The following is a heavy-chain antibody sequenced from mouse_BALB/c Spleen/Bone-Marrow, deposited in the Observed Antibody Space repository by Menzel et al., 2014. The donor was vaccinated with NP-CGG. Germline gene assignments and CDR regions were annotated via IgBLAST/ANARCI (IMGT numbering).Heavy chain of an antibody. D-gene: IGHD2-1*01. V-gene: IGHV1-7*01. CDR1: GYTFTSYW. CDR2: INPSTGYT. CDR3: ARGNPLYAMDY. J-gene: IGHJ4*01. Sequence: QVQLQQSGADLAKPGASVKMSCKASGYTFTSYWMHWVKQRPGQGLEWIGYINPSTGYTDYNQKFNDKATLTADKSSSTAYMQLSSLTSKDSAVYYCARGNPLYAMDYGGQGTSVTVSS.